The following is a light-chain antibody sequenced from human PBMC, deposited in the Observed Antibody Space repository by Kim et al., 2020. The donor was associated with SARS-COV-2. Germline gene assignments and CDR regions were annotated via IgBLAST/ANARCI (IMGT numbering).Light chain of an antibody. CDR3: QQYSDWPPGDT. V-gene: IGKV3-15*01. CDR1: QSVSSN. J-gene: IGKJ2*01. Sequence: SPGERVTLSCRASQSVSSNLAWYQQKPGQAPRFVIYGASTRATDIPARFRGSGSGTEFTLTISSLQPEDFALYYCQQYSDWPPGDTFGQGTKLEIK. CDR2: GAS.